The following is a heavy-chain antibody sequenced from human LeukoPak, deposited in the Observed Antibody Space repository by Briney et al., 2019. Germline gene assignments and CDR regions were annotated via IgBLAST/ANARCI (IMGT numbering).Heavy chain of an antibody. CDR3: ARGGRIAARRGNWFDP. CDR1: GYTFTSYD. J-gene: IGHJ5*02. V-gene: IGHV1-8*01. Sequence: ASVKVSCKASGYTFTSYDINWVRQAPGQGLEWMGWMNPNSGNTDYAQKFQGRVTMTRNTSISTAYMELSSLRSEDTAVYYCARGGRIAARRGNWFDPWGQGTLVTVSS. CDR2: MNPNSGNT. D-gene: IGHD6-6*01.